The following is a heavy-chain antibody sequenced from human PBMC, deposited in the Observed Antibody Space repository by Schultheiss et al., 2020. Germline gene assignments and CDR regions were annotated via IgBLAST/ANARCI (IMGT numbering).Heavy chain of an antibody. CDR2: ISWNSGSI. CDR1: GFTFDDYA. V-gene: IGHV3-9*01. J-gene: IGHJ4*02. D-gene: IGHD3-3*01. Sequence: SLRLSCAASGFTFDDYAMHWVRQAPGKGLEWVSGISWNSGSIGYADSVKGRFTISRDNAKNSLYLQMNSLRAEDTALYYCAKDITRFLSPEGCDYWGQGHLGTVAS. CDR3: AKDITRFLSPEGCDY.